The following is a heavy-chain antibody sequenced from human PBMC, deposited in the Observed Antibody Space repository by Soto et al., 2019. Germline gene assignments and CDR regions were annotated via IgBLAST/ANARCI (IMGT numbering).Heavy chain of an antibody. CDR2: VSAYNGNT. D-gene: IGHD3-16*01. CDR3: ARVVYPAAFDY. Sequence: ASVKVSCMASGYTFTSYGISWVRQAPGQGLEWMGWVSAYNGNTNYAQKLQGRVTMTTDKSTSTAYMELSSLRSEDTAVYYCARVVYPAAFDYWRQGTLVTVS. CDR1: GYTFTSYG. J-gene: IGHJ4*02. V-gene: IGHV1-18*01.